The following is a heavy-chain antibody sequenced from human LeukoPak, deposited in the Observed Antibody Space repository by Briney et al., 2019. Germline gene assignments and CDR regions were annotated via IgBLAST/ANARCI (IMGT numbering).Heavy chain of an antibody. Sequence: GGSLRLSCAASGFTFSGSAMHWVRQASGKGLEWVGRIRSKANSYATAYAASVKGRFTISRDDSKNTAYLQMNSLKTEDTAVYYCTRHDYCSGGSCYSDDYWGQGTLVTVSS. CDR2: IRSKANSYAT. CDR1: GFTFSGSA. J-gene: IGHJ4*02. CDR3: TRHDYCSGGSCYSDDY. D-gene: IGHD2-15*01. V-gene: IGHV3-73*01.